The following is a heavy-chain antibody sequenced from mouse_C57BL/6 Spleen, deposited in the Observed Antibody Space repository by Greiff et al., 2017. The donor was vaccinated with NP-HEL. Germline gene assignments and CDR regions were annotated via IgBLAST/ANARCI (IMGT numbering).Heavy chain of an antibody. CDR1: GFTFSDDG. J-gene: IGHJ4*01. CDR3: ARVYYDYDGDYYAMDY. CDR2: ISRGSSTI. D-gene: IGHD2-4*01. V-gene: IGHV5-17*01. Sequence: EVKLMESGGGLVKPGGSLKLSCAASGFTFSDDGMHWVRQAPEKGLEWVAYISRGSSTIYYADTVKGRFTISRDNAKNTLFLQMTRLRSEDTAMYYCARVYYDYDGDYYAMDYWGQGTSVTVSS.